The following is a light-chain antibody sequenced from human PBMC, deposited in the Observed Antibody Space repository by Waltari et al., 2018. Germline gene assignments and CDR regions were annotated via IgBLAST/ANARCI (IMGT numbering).Light chain of an antibody. CDR1: SGSVSTSYY. Sequence: QTVVTQEPSFSVSPGGTVTLPCGLSSGSVSTSYYPSWYQPNPGPAPRTLISSPNTRSSGVPDRFSGSILVNKAALTITGAQADDECDYYCVVYMGSGHWVFGGGTKLTVL. CDR2: SPN. CDR3: VVYMGSGHWV. V-gene: IGLV8-61*01. J-gene: IGLJ3*02.